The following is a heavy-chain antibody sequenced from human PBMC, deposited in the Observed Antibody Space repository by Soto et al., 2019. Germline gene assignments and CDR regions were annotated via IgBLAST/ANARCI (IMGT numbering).Heavy chain of an antibody. CDR1: GFTFSSYG. J-gene: IGHJ4*02. V-gene: IGHV3-48*02. D-gene: IGHD3-16*01. Sequence: EVQLVESGGGLVQPGGSLRLSCAASGFTFSSYGMNWVRQAPGKGLEWLAYISIRITTTQYADSVKGRFTISRDNAKNSLYMQLNSLRDEDTDVYYCARGGVAFWDGFRFVDYWGQGTLVTVSS. CDR3: ARGGVAFWDGFRFVDY. CDR2: ISIRITTT.